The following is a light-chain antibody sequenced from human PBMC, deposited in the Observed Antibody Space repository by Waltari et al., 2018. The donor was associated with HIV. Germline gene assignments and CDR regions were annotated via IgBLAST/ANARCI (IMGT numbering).Light chain of an antibody. V-gene: IGKV3-20*01. J-gene: IGKJ2*03. CDR3: QQYGSSPS. CDR2: GAS. Sequence: EIVLTQYPGTLSLSLGERATLSCRASQSVSSSYLAWYQQKPGQAPRLLIYGASSRATGIPDRFSGSGSGTDFTLTISRLEPEDFAVYYCQQYGSSPSFGQGTKLEI. CDR1: QSVSSSY.